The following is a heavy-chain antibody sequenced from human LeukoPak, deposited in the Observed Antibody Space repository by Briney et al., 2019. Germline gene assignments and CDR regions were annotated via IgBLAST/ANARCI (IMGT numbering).Heavy chain of an antibody. D-gene: IGHD1-26*01. J-gene: IGHJ4*02. Sequence: GRSLRLSCAASGLTFRNYGMHWVRQAPGKGLEWVAVISYDGSNKYYADSVKGRFTISRDNSKNTLYLQMNSLRAEDTAVYYCAKDKVGATTKYYFDYWGQGTLVTVSS. V-gene: IGHV3-30*18. CDR3: AKDKVGATTKYYFDY. CDR1: GLTFRNYG. CDR2: ISYDGSNK.